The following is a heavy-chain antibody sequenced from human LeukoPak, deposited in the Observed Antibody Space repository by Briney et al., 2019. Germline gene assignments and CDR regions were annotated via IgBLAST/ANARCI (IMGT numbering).Heavy chain of an antibody. Sequence: PSETLSLTCTVSGGSISSGGYYWSWIRQHPGKGLEWIGYIYYSGGTYYNPSLKSRVTISVDTSKNQFSLKLSSVTAADTAVYYCARGCGGDCYSDYYYGMDVWGQGTTVTVSS. CDR3: ARGCGGDCYSDYYYGMDV. D-gene: IGHD2-21*02. CDR1: GGSISSGGYY. V-gene: IGHV4-31*03. J-gene: IGHJ6*02. CDR2: IYYSGGT.